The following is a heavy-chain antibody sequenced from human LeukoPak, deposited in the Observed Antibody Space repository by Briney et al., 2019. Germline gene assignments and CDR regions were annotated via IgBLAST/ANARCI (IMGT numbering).Heavy chain of an antibody. D-gene: IGHD3-3*01. V-gene: IGHV5-51*01. J-gene: IGHJ6*02. CDR1: GYSFTSYW. CDR3: ARCRTYYDFWSGYFPSEYYYGMDV. CDR2: IYPGDSDT. Sequence: GESLKISCKGSGYSFTSYWIGWVRQMPGKGLEWMGIIYPGDSDTRYSPSFQGQVTISADKSISTAYLQWGSLKASDTAMYYCARCRTYYDFWSGYFPSEYYYGMDVWGQGTTVTVSS.